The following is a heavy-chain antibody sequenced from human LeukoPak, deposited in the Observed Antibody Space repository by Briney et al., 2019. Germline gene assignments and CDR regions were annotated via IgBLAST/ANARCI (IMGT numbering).Heavy chain of an antibody. D-gene: IGHD5-12*01. V-gene: IGHV3-74*01. CDR3: AKEGGYSGYDYIDY. Sequence: PGGSLRLSCAASGFTFSSYWMHWVRQAPGKGLVWVSRINTDGSSTSYADSVKGRFTISRDNAKNTLYLQMNSLRAEDTAVYYCAKEGGYSGYDYIDYWGQGTLVTVSS. CDR1: GFTFSSYW. J-gene: IGHJ4*02. CDR2: INTDGSST.